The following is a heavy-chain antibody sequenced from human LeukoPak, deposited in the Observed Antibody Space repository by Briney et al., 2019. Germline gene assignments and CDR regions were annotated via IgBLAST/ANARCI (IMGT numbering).Heavy chain of an antibody. CDR2: VYYSGST. J-gene: IGHJ5*02. CDR3: ARLVRESLLCSGGSCYSLRFDP. V-gene: IGHV4-59*08. CDR1: GGSISGYY. Sequence: PSETLSLTCTVSGGSISGYYWNWIRQPPGKGLEWIGYVYYSGSTNYNPSLKSRVTISVDTSKNQFSLKLSSVTAADTAVYYCARLVRESLLCSGGSCYSLRFDPWGQGTLVTVSS. D-gene: IGHD2-15*01.